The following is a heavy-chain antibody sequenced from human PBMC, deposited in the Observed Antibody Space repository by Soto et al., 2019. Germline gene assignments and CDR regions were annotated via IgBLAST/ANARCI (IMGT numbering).Heavy chain of an antibody. J-gene: IGHJ4*02. CDR1: GGSISRAGYS. CDR3: ARDSVHDYGDHGRFDY. D-gene: IGHD4-17*01. CDR2: LYYRGST. V-gene: IGHV4-31*03. Sequence: PSEPLSLPFTVPGGSISRAGYSWSCIRQHPGKGLEWTGYLYYRGSTYYNPSLKSRVTISVDTSKNQFSLKLSSVTAADTAVYYCARDSVHDYGDHGRFDYWGQGTLVTVSS.